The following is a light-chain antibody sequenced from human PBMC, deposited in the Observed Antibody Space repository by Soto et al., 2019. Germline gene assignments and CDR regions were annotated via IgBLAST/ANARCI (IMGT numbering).Light chain of an antibody. CDR2: AAS. CDR1: QSVSSR. Sequence: EVVLTQSPGTLSLSPGEIATLSCMASQSVSSRLAWYQQKPGQAPRILIYAASTRATGIPDRFSGSGSGTDFSLTISRLEPEDFAVYYCQQYDTSPRTFGQGTKVDI. V-gene: IGKV3-20*01. CDR3: QQYDTSPRT. J-gene: IGKJ1*01.